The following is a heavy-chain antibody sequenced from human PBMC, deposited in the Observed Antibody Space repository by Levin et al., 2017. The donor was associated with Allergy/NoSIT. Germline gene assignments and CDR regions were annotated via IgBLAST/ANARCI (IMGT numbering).Heavy chain of an antibody. D-gene: IGHD5-18*01. V-gene: IGHV3-66*01. CDR2: IYSGGST. CDR1: GFTVSSNY. J-gene: IGHJ3*02. CDR3: ARGAEDTAMVPDI. Sequence: PGGSLRLSCAASGFTVSSNYMSWVRQAPGKGLEWVSVIYSGGSTYYADSVKGRFTISRDNSKNTLYLQMNSLRAEDTAVYYCARGAEDTAMVPDIWGQGTMVTVSS.